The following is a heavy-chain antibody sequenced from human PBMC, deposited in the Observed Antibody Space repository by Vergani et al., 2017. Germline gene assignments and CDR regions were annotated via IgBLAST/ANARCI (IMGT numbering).Heavy chain of an antibody. CDR3: ASSVVVVPAAISWFDP. CDR1: GGSINTGAYY. V-gene: IGHV4-61*02. Sequence: QVQLQESGPRLVRPSQTLSLTCTVSGGSINTGAYYWSWIRQPAGKGLEWIGRVYTSGMTNYNPSLKSRVTILVDRSKSQLSLKLTSVTAGDTAVYFCASSVVVVPAAISWFDPWGQGTLVTVSS. J-gene: IGHJ5*02. CDR2: VYTSGMT. D-gene: IGHD2-2*02.